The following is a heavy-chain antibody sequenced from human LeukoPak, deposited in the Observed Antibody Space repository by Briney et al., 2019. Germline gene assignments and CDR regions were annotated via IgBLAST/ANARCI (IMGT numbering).Heavy chain of an antibody. J-gene: IGHJ4*02. D-gene: IGHD6-6*01. Sequence: GESLKISCTASEYKFTDNWIAWVRQMPGKGLEWMGLFYPGDSDTRYNPSFQGQVTMSGDKSTDTAYLQWSSLKASDTAMYYCARERSSQGYFDFWGQGTLVTVSS. V-gene: IGHV5-51*01. CDR3: ARERSSQGYFDF. CDR1: EYKFTDNW. CDR2: FYPGDSDT.